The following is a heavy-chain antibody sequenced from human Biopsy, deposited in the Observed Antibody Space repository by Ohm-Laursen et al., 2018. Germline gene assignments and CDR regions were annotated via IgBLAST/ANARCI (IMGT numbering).Heavy chain of an antibody. Sequence: SETLSLTWIVSGGSINNFYWSWIRQPPGKGLEWIGIIYYSGNTKYNPSLKSRVTISVDTSRNQFSLKLSSVTAADTAVYYCARVRVWADSEGAFDPWGQGTMVTVSS. CDR1: GGSINNFY. D-gene: IGHD1-26*01. CDR2: IYYSGNT. V-gene: IGHV4-59*01. J-gene: IGHJ3*01. CDR3: ARVRVWADSEGAFDP.